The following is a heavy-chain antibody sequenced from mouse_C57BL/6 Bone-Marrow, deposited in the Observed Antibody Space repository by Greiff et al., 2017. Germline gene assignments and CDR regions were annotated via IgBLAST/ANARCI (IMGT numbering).Heavy chain of an antibody. CDR3: ARWIYYDYDVDY. V-gene: IGHV1-64*01. J-gene: IGHJ2*01. Sequence: QVQLHQPGAELVKPGASVKLSCKASGYTFTSYWMHWVKQRPGQGLEWIGMIHPNSGSTNYNEKFKSKATLTVDTSSSTAYMQLSSLTSEDSAVYYCARWIYYDYDVDYWGQGTTLTVSS. D-gene: IGHD2-4*01. CDR1: GYTFTSYW. CDR2: IHPNSGST.